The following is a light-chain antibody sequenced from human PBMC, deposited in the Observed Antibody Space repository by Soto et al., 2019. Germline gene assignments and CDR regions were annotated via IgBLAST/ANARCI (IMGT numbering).Light chain of an antibody. CDR2: EVN. J-gene: IGLJ1*01. CDR3: FSFTTSWTHV. V-gene: IGLV2-14*03. CDR1: SSDIGAYDY. Sequence: QSVLTQPASVSGSPGQSITISCTGTSSDIGAYDYVSWFQQYSGKAPKLIISEVNNRPSGVSNRFSGSKSGNAASLTISGLQADDEAEYFCFSFTTSWTHVFGTGTKLTVL.